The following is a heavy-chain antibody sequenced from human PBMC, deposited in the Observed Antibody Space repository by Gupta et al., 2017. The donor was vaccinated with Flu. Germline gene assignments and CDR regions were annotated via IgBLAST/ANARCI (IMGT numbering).Heavy chain of an antibody. D-gene: IGHD3-3*01. CDR2: ISHSGRT. Sequence: QVQMQQWGAGLLKPSETLSLTCAVYGGFFEGYHWSWIRQSPGKGLEWIGEISHSGRTSYNPSLKTRLTMSVDTSKNQFSLQLNSVTAADTAVYFCARERVSITIFEIYRGVYGMDVWGQGTPVTVS. CDR1: GGFFEGYH. V-gene: IGHV4-34*01. CDR3: ARERVSITIFEIYRGVYGMDV. J-gene: IGHJ6*02.